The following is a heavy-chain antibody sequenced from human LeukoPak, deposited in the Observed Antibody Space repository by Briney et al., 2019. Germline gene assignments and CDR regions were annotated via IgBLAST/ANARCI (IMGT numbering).Heavy chain of an antibody. J-gene: IGHJ3*02. D-gene: IGHD3-10*01. V-gene: IGHV3-21*01. Sequence: PGGSLRLSCAASGFTFSSYSMNWVRQAPGKGLEWVSSISSSSSYIYYADSVKGRFTISRDNAKNSLYLQMNSLRAEDTAVYYCARDDYYGSGSYWGAFDIWGQGTMVTVSS. CDR2: ISSSSSYI. CDR3: ARDDYYGSGSYWGAFDI. CDR1: GFTFSSYS.